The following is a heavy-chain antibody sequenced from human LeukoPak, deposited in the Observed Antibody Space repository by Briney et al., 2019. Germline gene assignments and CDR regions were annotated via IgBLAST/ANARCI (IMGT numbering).Heavy chain of an antibody. D-gene: IGHD3-10*01. CDR1: GGSISSGGYS. CDR3: ARGPPFGELLGWFDP. Sequence: PSETLSLTCAVSGGSISSGGYSWSWIRQPPGKGLEWIGYIYHSGSTYYNPSLKSRVTISVDRSKNQFSLKLSSVTAADTAVYYCARGPPFGELLGWFDPWGQGTLVTVSS. CDR2: IYHSGST. V-gene: IGHV4-30-2*01. J-gene: IGHJ5*02.